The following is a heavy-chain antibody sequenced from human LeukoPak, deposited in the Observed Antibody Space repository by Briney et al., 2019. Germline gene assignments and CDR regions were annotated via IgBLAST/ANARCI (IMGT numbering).Heavy chain of an antibody. J-gene: IGHJ3*02. D-gene: IGHD3-3*01. CDR2: IYHSGST. Sequence: SETLSLTCTVSGYSISSGYYWGWIRQPPGKGLEWIGSIYHSGSTYYNPSLKSRVTISVDTSKNQFSLKLSSVTAADTAVYYCARAPDYDFWSGYYTLVGAFDIWGQGTMVTVSS. CDR1: GYSISSGYY. CDR3: ARAPDYDFWSGYYTLVGAFDI. V-gene: IGHV4-38-2*02.